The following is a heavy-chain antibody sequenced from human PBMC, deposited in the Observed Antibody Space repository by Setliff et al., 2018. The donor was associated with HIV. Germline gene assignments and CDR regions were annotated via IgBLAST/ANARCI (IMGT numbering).Heavy chain of an antibody. Sequence: KTSETLSLTCTVSGGSISSSSYYWGWIRQPPGKGLEWIGSIYHSESTYYNPSLKSRVTISVDTSKNQFSLKLTSVTAADTAIYYCARENGWLFGWFDPWGQGTPVTVSS. CDR3: ARENGWLFGWFDP. J-gene: IGHJ5*02. V-gene: IGHV4-39*07. CDR1: GGSISSSSYY. CDR2: IYHSEST. D-gene: IGHD3-22*01.